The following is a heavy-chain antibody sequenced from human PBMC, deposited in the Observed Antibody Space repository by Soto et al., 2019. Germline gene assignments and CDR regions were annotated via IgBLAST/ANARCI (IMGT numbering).Heavy chain of an antibody. V-gene: IGHV4-39*01. CDR3: ARHGWEGDIVVGGWFDP. CDR1: GGSISSSSYY. Sequence: QLQLQESGPGLVKPSETLSLTCTVSGGSISSSSYYWGWIRQPPGKGLEWIGSIYYSGSTYYNPSLKSRVTISVDTSKNQFSLKLSSVTAADTAVYYSARHGWEGDIVVGGWFDPWGQGTLVTVSS. J-gene: IGHJ5*02. CDR2: IYYSGST. D-gene: IGHD2-2*01.